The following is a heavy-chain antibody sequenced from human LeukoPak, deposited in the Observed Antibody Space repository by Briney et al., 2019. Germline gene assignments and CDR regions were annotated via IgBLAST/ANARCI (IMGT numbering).Heavy chain of an antibody. V-gene: IGHV3-23*01. CDR1: GFTFNTYA. Sequence: GGSLRLSCAASGFTFNTYAMSWVRQAPGKGLEWVSGISGRDGGTYYADSVKGRFTISRDNSKNTLYLQMNSLRAEDTAVYYCARALSSSGGSCYFDYWGQGTLVTVSS. CDR2: ISGRDGGT. J-gene: IGHJ4*02. CDR3: ARALSSSGGSCYFDY. D-gene: IGHD2-15*01.